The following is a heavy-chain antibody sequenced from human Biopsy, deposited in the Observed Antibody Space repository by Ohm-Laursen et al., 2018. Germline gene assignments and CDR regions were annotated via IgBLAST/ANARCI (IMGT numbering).Heavy chain of an antibody. CDR3: ATKLTGYFHH. CDR1: GGTFSNYG. V-gene: IGHV1-69*06. J-gene: IGHJ1*01. Sequence: SVKVSCKAPGGTFSNYGVNWVRQAPGQGLEWLGGNIPILGTGNYAQKFQDGVTVAADTSTSTATMELRSLRSDDTAMYYCATKLTGYFHHWGQGTLVIVSS. D-gene: IGHD3-9*01. CDR2: NIPILGTG.